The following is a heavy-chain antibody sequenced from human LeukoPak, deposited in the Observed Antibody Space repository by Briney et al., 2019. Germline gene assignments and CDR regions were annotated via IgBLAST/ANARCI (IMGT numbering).Heavy chain of an antibody. J-gene: IGHJ4*02. CDR2: IYHSGST. CDR1: GGSISSSNW. D-gene: IGHD3-9*01. Sequence: SETLSLTCAVSGGSISSSNWWNWVRQPPGKGLEWIGQIYHSGSTNYNPSLKSRVTISVDTSKNQFSLKLSSVTAADTAVYYCARHLPNYDILTGFDYWGQGTLVTVSS. V-gene: IGHV4-4*02. CDR3: ARHLPNYDILTGFDY.